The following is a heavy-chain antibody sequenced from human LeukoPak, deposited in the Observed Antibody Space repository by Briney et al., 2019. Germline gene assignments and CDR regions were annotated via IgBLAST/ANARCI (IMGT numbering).Heavy chain of an antibody. V-gene: IGHV1-69*10. D-gene: IGHD5-24*01. CDR1: GGTFSSYA. CDR2: IIPILAKT. CDR3: AASSLRWVPPKD. Sequence: VNLSCKASGGTFSSYAITWVRQAPGQGLEWMGRIIPILAKTDYAQNFQGRVTITADKSTNTAYMELSSLRSEDTAMFYCAASSLRWVPPKDWGQGTLVTVSS. J-gene: IGHJ4*02.